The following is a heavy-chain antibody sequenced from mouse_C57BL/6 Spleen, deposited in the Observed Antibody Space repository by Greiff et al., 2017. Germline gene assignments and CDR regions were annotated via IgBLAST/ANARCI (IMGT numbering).Heavy chain of an antibody. CDR2: IYPGDGDT. CDR3: ARLTGTYFDY. CDR1: GYAYSSSW. D-gene: IGHD4-1*01. Sequence: SGPELVKPGASVKISCKASGYAYSSSWMNWVKQRPGKGLEWIGRIYPGDGDTNYNGKFKGKATLTADKSSSTAYMQLSSLTSEDSAVYFCARLTGTYFDYWGQGTTLTVSS. V-gene: IGHV1-82*01. J-gene: IGHJ2*01.